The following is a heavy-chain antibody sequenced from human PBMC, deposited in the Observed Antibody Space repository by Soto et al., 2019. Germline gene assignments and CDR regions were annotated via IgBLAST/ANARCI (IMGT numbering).Heavy chain of an antibody. D-gene: IGHD6-13*01. CDR2: IYYSGST. Sequence: PSETLSLTCTVSGGSISSYYWSWIRQPPGKGLEWIGYIYYSGSTNYNPSLKSRVTISVDTSKNQFSLKLSSVTAADTAVYYCAKDRSRTGIADVFEIWGQGTMVTVSS. V-gene: IGHV4-59*12. J-gene: IGHJ3*02. CDR1: GGSISSYY. CDR3: AKDRSRTGIADVFEI.